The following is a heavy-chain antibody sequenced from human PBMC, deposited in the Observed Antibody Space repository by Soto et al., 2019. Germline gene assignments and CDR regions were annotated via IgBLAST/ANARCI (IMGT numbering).Heavy chain of an antibody. V-gene: IGHV4-59*08. Sequence: QVQLQESGPGLVKPSETLSLTCTVSGASISPYYWTWIRQPPGKELEWIGYVYYTGSTNYSPSLERRVTMSLDTSKSQFPRMLTSVTAADTAVYYCARHHEYCSGGTCYVVDYWGPGTLVTVSS. CDR3: ARHHEYCSGGTCYVVDY. CDR1: GASISPYY. CDR2: VYYTGST. D-gene: IGHD2-15*01. J-gene: IGHJ4*02.